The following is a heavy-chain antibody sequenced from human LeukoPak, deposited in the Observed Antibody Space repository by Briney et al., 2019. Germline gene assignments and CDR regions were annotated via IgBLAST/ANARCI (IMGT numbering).Heavy chain of an antibody. CDR2: IYYSGSA. V-gene: IGHV4-59*01. D-gene: IGHD1-26*01. Sequence: SETLSLTCTVSSGSISSYYWSWIRQPPGKGLEWIGYIYYSGSANYNPSLKSRVTISVDTSKNQFSLKLSSVTAADTAVYYYARGRYRLDYWGQGTLVTVSS. CDR3: ARGRYRLDY. CDR1: SGSISSYY. J-gene: IGHJ4*02.